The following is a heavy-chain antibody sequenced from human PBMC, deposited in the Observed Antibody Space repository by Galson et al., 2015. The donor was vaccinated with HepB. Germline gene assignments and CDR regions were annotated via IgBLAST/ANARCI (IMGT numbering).Heavy chain of an antibody. D-gene: IGHD3-10*01. Sequence: SVKVSCKASGYRFISYTVHWVRQAPGQRPEWMGLINSDNGKTKFSQHLQGRLSMTRDTGATTAYMELTSLTSEDTAVYYCARGESGSFGQWGQGTLVIVSS. CDR1: GYRFISYT. V-gene: IGHV1-3*04. CDR3: ARGESGSFGQ. CDR2: INSDNGKT. J-gene: IGHJ4*02.